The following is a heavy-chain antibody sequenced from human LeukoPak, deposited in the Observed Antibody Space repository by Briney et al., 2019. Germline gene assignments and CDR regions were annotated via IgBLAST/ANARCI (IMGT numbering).Heavy chain of an antibody. J-gene: IGHJ6*02. CDR3: VRGGGCSGSPMRYGTDV. V-gene: IGHV3-7*01. D-gene: IGHD6-19*01. CDR1: GFTFSSYW. Sequence: GGSLRLSCAASGFTFSSYWMSWVRQAPGKGLEWVANIKQDGNEKYYVDSVKGRFTISRDNAKNILFLQMNSLRAEDTAVYYCVRGGGCSGSPMRYGTDVWGQGTTVTVSS. CDR2: IKQDGNEK.